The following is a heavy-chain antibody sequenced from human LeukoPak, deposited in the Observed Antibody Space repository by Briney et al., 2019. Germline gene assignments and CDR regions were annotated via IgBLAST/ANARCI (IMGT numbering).Heavy chain of an antibody. V-gene: IGHV4-39*01. Sequence: SETLSLTCTVSSDSIYSSNYYWGWIRQPPGKGLEWIGSIYYSGSTYYNSSLKSRVTISVDTSKNQFSLKLSSLTAADTAVYYCARAAYCVDDCYLFDYWGQGTLVTVFS. J-gene: IGHJ4*02. D-gene: IGHD2-21*02. CDR1: SDSIYSSNYY. CDR2: IYYSGST. CDR3: ARAAYCVDDCYLFDY.